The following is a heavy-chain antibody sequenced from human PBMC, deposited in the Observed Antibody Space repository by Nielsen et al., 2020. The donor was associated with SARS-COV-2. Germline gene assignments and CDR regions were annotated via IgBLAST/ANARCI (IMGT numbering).Heavy chain of an antibody. J-gene: IGHJ6*02. Sequence: GESLKISCAASGFTFNNYGFYWVRQAPGKGLELVASISYEGSKKYYADSLTGRFTVSRDTSKNTVYLQMNSLLVEDTAVYHCAKRRAVFMLTFGGEGAMDVWGQGTTVSVSS. CDR2: ISYEGSKK. CDR1: GFTFNNYG. V-gene: IGHV3-30*18. CDR3: AKRRAVFMLTFGGEGAMDV. D-gene: IGHD3-16*01.